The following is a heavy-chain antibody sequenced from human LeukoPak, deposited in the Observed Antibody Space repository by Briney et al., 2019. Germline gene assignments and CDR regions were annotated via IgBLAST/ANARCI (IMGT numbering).Heavy chain of an antibody. CDR3: ARGLKELRARSNMDV. CDR2: INHSGST. D-gene: IGHD3-3*01. Sequence: SETLSLTCAVYGGSFSSYYWSWIRQPPGKGLEWIGGINHSGSTNYNPSLKSRVTISVDTSKNQFSLKLSAVTASDTAVYYCARGLKELRARSNMDVWGKGATVTVSS. CDR1: GGSFSSYY. J-gene: IGHJ6*04. V-gene: IGHV4-34*01.